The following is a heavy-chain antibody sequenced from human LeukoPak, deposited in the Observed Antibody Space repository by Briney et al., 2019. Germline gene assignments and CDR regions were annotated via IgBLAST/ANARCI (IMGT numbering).Heavy chain of an antibody. Sequence: ASVKVSCKASGYTFTSYGISWVRQAPGQGLEWMGWISAYNGNTSYAQKLQGRVTMTTDTSTSTAYMELRSLRSDDTAVYYCARVLGDYDFWSGYYFWGQGTLVTVSS. CDR2: ISAYNGNT. J-gene: IGHJ4*02. CDR3: ARVLGDYDFWSGYYF. CDR1: GYTFTSYG. V-gene: IGHV1-18*01. D-gene: IGHD3-3*01.